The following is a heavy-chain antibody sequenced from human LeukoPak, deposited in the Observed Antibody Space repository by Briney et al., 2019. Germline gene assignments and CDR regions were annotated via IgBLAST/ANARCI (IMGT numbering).Heavy chain of an antibody. CDR3: TRHADIGVVPGATGATNWFDP. Sequence: PGRSLRLSCAASGFTFSSYGMHWVRQAPGKGLEWVAVIWYDGSNKYYADSVKGRFTISRDNSKNTLYLRMNSLRAEDTAVYYCTRHADIGVVPGATGATNWFDPWGQGTLVTVSS. J-gene: IGHJ5*02. CDR2: IWYDGSNK. D-gene: IGHD2-2*01. V-gene: IGHV3-33*01. CDR1: GFTFSSYG.